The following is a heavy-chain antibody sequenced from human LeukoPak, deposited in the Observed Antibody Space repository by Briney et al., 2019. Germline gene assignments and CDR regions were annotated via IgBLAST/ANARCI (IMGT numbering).Heavy chain of an antibody. D-gene: IGHD2-2*01. CDR3: ARDEIVVVPAAMLGYYYYGMDV. CDR1: GFTFSSYE. Sequence: GGSLRLSCAASGFTFSSYEMNWVRQAPGKGLEWVSYISSSGSTIYYADSVKGRLTISRDNAKNSLYLQMNSLRAEDTAVYYCARDEIVVVPAAMLGYYYYGMDVWGQGTTVTVSS. V-gene: IGHV3-48*03. J-gene: IGHJ6*02. CDR2: ISSSGSTI.